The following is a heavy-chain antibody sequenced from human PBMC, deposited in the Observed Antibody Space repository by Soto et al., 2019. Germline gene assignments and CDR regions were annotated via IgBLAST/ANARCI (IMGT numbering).Heavy chain of an antibody. V-gene: IGHV3-30*03. CDR2: ISFDGRNK. CDR1: GFSVNFYS. J-gene: IGHJ4*02. Sequence: QVQLVQSGGGVVQPGGSLRLSCASSGFSVNFYSLHWARQAPVKGLEWVAVISFDGRNKYLADSVRGRSTISKDNSTNTLYLEMKPLRSEATAVYDCARGTDSLWGHVESGGQGILVTVSS. CDR3: ARGTDSLWGHVES. D-gene: IGHD3-16*01.